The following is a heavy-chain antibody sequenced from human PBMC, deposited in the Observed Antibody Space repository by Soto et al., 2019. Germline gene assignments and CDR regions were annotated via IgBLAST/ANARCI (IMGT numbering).Heavy chain of an antibody. J-gene: IGHJ6*02. Sequence: ASVKVSCKASGYTFTGYYMHWVRQAPGQGLEWMGWINPNSGGTNYAQKFQGRVTMTRDTSISTAYMELSRLRSDDTAVYYCARSVDTAMVTGRDYYYGMDVWGQGTTVTV. CDR3: ARSVDTAMVTGRDYYYGMDV. CDR2: INPNSGGT. V-gene: IGHV1-2*02. CDR1: GYTFTGYY. D-gene: IGHD5-18*01.